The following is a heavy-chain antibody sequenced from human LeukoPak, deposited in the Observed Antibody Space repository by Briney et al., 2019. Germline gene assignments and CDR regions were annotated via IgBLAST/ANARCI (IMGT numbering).Heavy chain of an antibody. D-gene: IGHD1-7*01. CDR3: AKDRRTYYYYYMGV. J-gene: IGHJ6*03. CDR2: ISGDGGST. CDR1: GFTFDDYA. V-gene: IGHV3-43*02. Sequence: PGGSLRLSCAASGFTFDDYAMHWFRQAPGKGLEWVSLISGDGGSTYYADSVRGRFTISRDNSKNSLYLQMTSLRTEDTALYYCAKDRRTYYYYYMGVWGKGTTVTVSS.